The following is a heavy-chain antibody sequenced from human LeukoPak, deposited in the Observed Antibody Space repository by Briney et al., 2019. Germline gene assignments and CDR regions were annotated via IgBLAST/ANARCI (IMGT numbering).Heavy chain of an antibody. CDR1: GFTFSSYS. CDR2: ISSSSSYI. Sequence: GGSLRLSCAASGFTFSSYSMNWVRQAPGKGLVWVSSISSSSSYIYYAGSVKGRFTISRDYAKNSLYLQMNSLRAEDTAVYYCARDGLLGGVPYYFVFWGQGTLVTVSS. D-gene: IGHD3-16*01. CDR3: ARDGLLGGVPYYFVF. V-gene: IGHV3-21*01. J-gene: IGHJ4*02.